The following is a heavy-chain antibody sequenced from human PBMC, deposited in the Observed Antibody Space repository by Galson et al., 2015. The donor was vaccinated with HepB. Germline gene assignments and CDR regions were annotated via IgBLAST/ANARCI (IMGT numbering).Heavy chain of an antibody. V-gene: IGHV3-30-3*01. CDR3: ARDWDYYHSSGYDY. CDR2: ISYDGSNK. CDR1: GFTFSSYA. J-gene: IGHJ4*02. D-gene: IGHD3-22*01. Sequence: SLRLSCAAPGFTFSSYAMHWVRQAPGKGLEWVAVISYDGSNKYYADSAKGRFTISRDNSKNTLYLQMNNLRAEDSAVYYCARDWDYYHSSGYDYWGRGTLVTVSS.